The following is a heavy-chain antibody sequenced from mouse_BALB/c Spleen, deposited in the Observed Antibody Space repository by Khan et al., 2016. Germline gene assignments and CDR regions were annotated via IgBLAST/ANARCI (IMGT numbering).Heavy chain of an antibody. D-gene: IGHD2-2*01. Sequence: EVQLQESGAELVKPGASVKVFCTASGFNIKDTYMHWVKQRPEQGLEWIGKIDPANGNSKYDPKFQGRATITADTSSNTAYLQLSTLTSEDTAVYYCDRSGYDLYYDVMDYWGQGTSVTVSS. J-gene: IGHJ4*01. V-gene: IGHV14-3*02. CDR1: GFNIKDTY. CDR2: IDPANGNS. CDR3: DRSGYDLYYDVMDY.